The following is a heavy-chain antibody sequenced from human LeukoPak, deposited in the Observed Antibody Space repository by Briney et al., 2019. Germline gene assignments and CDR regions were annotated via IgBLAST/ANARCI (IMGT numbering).Heavy chain of an antibody. CDR2: ISYDGSNK. V-gene: IGHV3-30*18. J-gene: IGHJ4*02. CDR3: AKDWDYYDSSGYFTSFDY. CDR1: GFTFSSYG. Sequence: HPGGSLRLSCAASGFTFSSYGMHWVRQAPGKGLEWVAVISYDGSNKYYADSVKGRFTISRDNSKNTLYLQMNSLRAEDTAGYYCAKDWDYYDSSGYFTSFDYWGQGTLVTVSS. D-gene: IGHD3-22*01.